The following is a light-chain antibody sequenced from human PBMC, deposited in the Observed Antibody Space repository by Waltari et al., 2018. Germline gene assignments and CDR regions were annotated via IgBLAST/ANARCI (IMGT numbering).Light chain of an antibody. Sequence: QSALTQPPSVSWSPGQSVTISCTGASRYVGSYNRASWYQHPPGTVPKPWISVVTNRPSGVPDRFSGSKSGNTASLTISGLQAEDEGDYYCNSFTSGNTWVFGGGTKLTVL. CDR1: SRYVGSYNR. V-gene: IGLV2-18*02. CDR3: NSFTSGNTWV. CDR2: VVT. J-gene: IGLJ3*02.